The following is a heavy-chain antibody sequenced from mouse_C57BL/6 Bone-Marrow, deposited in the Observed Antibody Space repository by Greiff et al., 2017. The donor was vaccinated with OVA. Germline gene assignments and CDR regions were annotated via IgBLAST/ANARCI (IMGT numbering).Heavy chain of an antibody. CDR3: ASWVFDY. CDR1: GYTFTSYW. V-gene: IGHV1-55*01. Sequence: QVQLQQSGAELVNPGASVKMSCKASGYTFTSYWITWVKQRPGQGLEWIGDIYPGSGSPNYNEKFKSKATLTLDTSSSTAYMQLSSLTSEDSAVYCCASWVFDYWGQGTTLTVSS. CDR2: IYPGSGSP. J-gene: IGHJ2*01.